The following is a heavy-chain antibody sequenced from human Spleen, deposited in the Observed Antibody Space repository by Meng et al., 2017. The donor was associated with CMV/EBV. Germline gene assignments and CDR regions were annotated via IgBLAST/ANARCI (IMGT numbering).Heavy chain of an antibody. J-gene: IGHJ4*02. D-gene: IGHD3-10*01. CDR1: GYTFSDYY. CDR2: INPNSGGT. Sequence: ASVKVSCKTSGYTFSDYYIHWVRQAPGQGLEWMGWINPNSGGTNYAQKFQGRVTMTTDRSISTVYTEVNRLTSDDTAVFYCARDLQSGAAGYWGQGTLVTVSS. V-gene: IGHV1-2*02. CDR3: ARDLQSGAAGY.